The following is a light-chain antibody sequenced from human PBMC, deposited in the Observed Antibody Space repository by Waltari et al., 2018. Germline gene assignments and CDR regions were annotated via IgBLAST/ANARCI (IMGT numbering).Light chain of an antibody. Sequence: DIVMTQSPDSLAVSLGERATINCKSSQSILYSSHNKHYLAWYQQKPGQPPKLLIYWASTRESGVPGRFNGSGSGTDFALTISSLQAEDVAVYYCHQYYSTPKTFGQGTKVEIK. CDR2: WAS. CDR1: QSILYSSHNKHY. J-gene: IGKJ1*01. CDR3: HQYYSTPKT. V-gene: IGKV4-1*01.